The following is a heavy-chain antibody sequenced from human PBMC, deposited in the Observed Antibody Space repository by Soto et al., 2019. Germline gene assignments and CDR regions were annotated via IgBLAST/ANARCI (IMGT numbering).Heavy chain of an antibody. V-gene: IGHV3-30*18. D-gene: IGHD1-26*01. CDR3: AKDRYSGSYNMAFDY. CDR2: ISYDGSNK. Sequence: QAPGKGLEWVAVISYDGSNKYYADSVKGRFTISRDNSKNTLYLQMNSLRAEDTAVYYCAKDRYSGSYNMAFDYWGQGTLVTVSS. J-gene: IGHJ4*02.